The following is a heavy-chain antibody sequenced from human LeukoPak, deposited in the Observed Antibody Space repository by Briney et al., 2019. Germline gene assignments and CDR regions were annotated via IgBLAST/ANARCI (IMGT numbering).Heavy chain of an antibody. CDR2: FDPEDGET. CDR1: GYTLTELS. D-gene: IGHD3-10*01. CDR3: ATVGGSGSYYYYYGMDV. J-gene: IGHJ6*02. V-gene: IGHV1-24*01. Sequence: PSVKVSCKVSGYTLTELSMHWVRQAPGKGLEWMGGFDPEDGETIYAQKFQGRVTMTEDTSTDTAYMELSSLRSEDTAVYYCATVGGSGSYYYYYGMDVWGQGTTVTVSS.